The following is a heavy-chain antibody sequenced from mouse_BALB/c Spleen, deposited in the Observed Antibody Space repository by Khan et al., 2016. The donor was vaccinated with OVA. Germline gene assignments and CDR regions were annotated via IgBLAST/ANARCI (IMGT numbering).Heavy chain of an antibody. CDR1: GFSLTTYG. CDR2: IWSGGTT. Sequence: QVQLKESGPGLVQPSQSLSITCTVSGFSLTTYGVHWVRQSPGKGLEWLGVIWSGGTTDYSAAFISRLSITTDNTKSQVFFKMNSLQANDTAIYYCARNYDYDEGLAYWGQGTLVTVSA. CDR3: ARNYDYDEGLAY. J-gene: IGHJ3*01. V-gene: IGHV2-2*02. D-gene: IGHD2-4*01.